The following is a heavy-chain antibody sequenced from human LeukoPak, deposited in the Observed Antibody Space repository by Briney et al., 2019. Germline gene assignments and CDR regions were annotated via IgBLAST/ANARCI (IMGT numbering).Heavy chain of an antibody. CDR2: INPSGGST. J-gene: IGHJ4*02. D-gene: IGHD1-26*01. CDR1: GYTFTSYY. V-gene: IGHV1-46*01. Sequence: ASVTVSCTASGYTFTSYYMHWVRQAPGQGLEWMGIINPSGGSTSYAQKFQGRVTMTRDTSTGTVYMELSSLRSEDTAVYYCAARYSGSFKILYWGQGTLVTVSS. CDR3: AARYSGSFKILY.